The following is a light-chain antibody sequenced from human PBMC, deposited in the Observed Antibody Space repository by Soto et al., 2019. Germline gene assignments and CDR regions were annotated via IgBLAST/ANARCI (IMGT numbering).Light chain of an antibody. J-gene: IGKJ1*01. Sequence: EIVLTQSPGTLSLSPGERATLSCRASQSVSAGYFAWYQQKPGQAPRLLIYETSSRTTGTPDRFSGSGSGTDFTLTISSLEPEDFAVYYCQQYGNSPTFGQGTKVEAK. CDR3: QQYGNSPT. CDR1: QSVSAGY. CDR2: ETS. V-gene: IGKV3-20*01.